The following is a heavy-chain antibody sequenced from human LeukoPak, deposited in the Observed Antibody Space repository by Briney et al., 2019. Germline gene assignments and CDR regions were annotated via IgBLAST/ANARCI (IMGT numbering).Heavy chain of an antibody. CDR1: GGSISSYY. V-gene: IGHV4-59*01. D-gene: IGHD5-18*01. Sequence: SETLSLTCTVSGGSISSYYWSWIRQPPGKGLEWIGYIYYSGSTNYNPSLKSRVTISVDTSKNQFSLKLSSVTAADTAVYYCARIRGYSYGFEDYWGQGTLVTASS. CDR2: IYYSGST. CDR3: ARIRGYSYGFEDY. J-gene: IGHJ4*02.